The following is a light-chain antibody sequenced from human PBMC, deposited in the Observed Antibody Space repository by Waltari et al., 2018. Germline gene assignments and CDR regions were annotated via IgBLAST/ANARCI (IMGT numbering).Light chain of an antibody. J-gene: IGKJ1*01. V-gene: IGKV3-20*01. Sequence: IVLTQSPGTLSLSPGERVTLSCRASQSINRALAWYQQKPGQAPRLLIYGASIRATGIPDRVSGSGSGTDFTLTISSLEPEDFAVYFCRHYVRLPATFGQGTKVEIK. CDR1: QSINRA. CDR3: RHYVRLPAT. CDR2: GAS.